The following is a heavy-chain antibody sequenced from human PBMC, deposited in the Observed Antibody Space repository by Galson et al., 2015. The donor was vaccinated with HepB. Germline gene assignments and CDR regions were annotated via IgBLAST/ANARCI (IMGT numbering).Heavy chain of an antibody. V-gene: IGHV5-51*01. Sequence: QSDADVKEPGASLRISCQGSAYTFGNYWNAWVRQMPGKGLEWMDVIYPGDSDLQYRPPFPGQVTISADQSITTAFLQWTSLKASDSGIYYCARHSEVGVLPSGVDYGGHVTLVTVSS. CDR3: ARHSEVGVLPSGVDY. CDR1: AYTFGNYW. D-gene: IGHD3-10*01. CDR2: IYPGDSDL. J-gene: IGHJ4*01.